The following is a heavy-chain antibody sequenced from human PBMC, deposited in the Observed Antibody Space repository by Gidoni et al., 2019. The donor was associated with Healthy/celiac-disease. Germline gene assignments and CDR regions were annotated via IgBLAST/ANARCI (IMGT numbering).Heavy chain of an antibody. D-gene: IGHD1-26*01. CDR1: GGPISSGSYY. J-gene: IGHJ3*02. Sequence: QVQLQESGPGLVKPSQTLSLTCTVSGGPISSGSYYWSWIRQPAGKGLEWIGRIYTSGSTNYNPSLKSRVTISVDTSKNQFSLKLSSVTAADTAVYYCAGPYKVGATTYHAFDIWGQGTMVTVSS. CDR3: AGPYKVGATTYHAFDI. CDR2: IYTSGST. V-gene: IGHV4-61*02.